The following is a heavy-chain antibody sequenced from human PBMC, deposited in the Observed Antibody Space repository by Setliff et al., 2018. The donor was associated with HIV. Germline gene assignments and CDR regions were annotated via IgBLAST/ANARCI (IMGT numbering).Heavy chain of an antibody. CDR1: GGSISSSY. CDR2: MSPSGST. V-gene: IGHV4-4*07. J-gene: IGHJ4*02. Sequence: SETLSLTCSVSGGSISSSYWTWIRQPAGMGLEWIGRMSPSGSTYQNPSLRNRVTISIDTWKNQFSLNLSSVTAADTAMYYCVTGEGLRFWGQGTLVTVSS. CDR3: VTGEGLRF. D-gene: IGHD2-15*01.